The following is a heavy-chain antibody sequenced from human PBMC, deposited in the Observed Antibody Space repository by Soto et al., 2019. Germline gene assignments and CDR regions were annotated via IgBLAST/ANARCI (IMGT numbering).Heavy chain of an antibody. Sequence: WASVKVSCKASGYTFTSYSIHWLRQAPGQRLEWMGWITAGNSHAKYSQKFQGRLTMTRDTSRSTVYMELSSLRSDDTAIYYCARSSGGNFGIIIEGSNWFDPWGQGTLVTVSS. CDR2: ITAGNSHA. CDR1: GYTFTSYS. V-gene: IGHV1-3*01. D-gene: IGHD3-3*01. CDR3: ARSSGGNFGIIIEGSNWFDP. J-gene: IGHJ5*02.